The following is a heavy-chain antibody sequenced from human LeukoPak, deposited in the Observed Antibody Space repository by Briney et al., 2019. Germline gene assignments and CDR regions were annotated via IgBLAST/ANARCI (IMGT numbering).Heavy chain of an antibody. CDR1: EFPQSSTR. J-gene: IGHJ4*02. Sequence: GGSLRPPCEVPEFPQSSTRMHWFRQAQGKGLEWVSRMNQDGSDTSYADSVKGRFTISRDNAKNTVYLQMNSLRAEDSAVYYCATVFGYWGQGTLVTVSS. V-gene: IGHV3-74*01. CDR3: ATVFGY. CDR2: MNQDGSDT.